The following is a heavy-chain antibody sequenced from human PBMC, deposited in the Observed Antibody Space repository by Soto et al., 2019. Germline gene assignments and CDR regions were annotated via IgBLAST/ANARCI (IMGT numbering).Heavy chain of an antibody. CDR1: GFTFSSYS. CDR3: ASYSSGGPRYFDL. Sequence: GGSLRLSCAASGFTFSSYSMNWARQAPGKGLEWVSSISSSSSYIYYPDSVKGRFTISRDNAKNSLYLQMNSLIAEDTAVYYCASYSSGGPRYFDLWGRGTLVTVSS. CDR2: ISSSSSYI. V-gene: IGHV3-21*01. D-gene: IGHD6-19*01. J-gene: IGHJ2*01.